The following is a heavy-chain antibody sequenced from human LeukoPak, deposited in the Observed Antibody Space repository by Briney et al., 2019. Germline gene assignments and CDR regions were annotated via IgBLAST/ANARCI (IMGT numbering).Heavy chain of an antibody. V-gene: IGHV1-3*01. CDR2: INAGNGNT. CDR3: ARDHYDILTGYYMTPGFDY. Sequence: ASVKVSCKASGYTFTSYAMHWVRQAPGQRLEWMGWINAGNGNTKYSQKFQGRVTITRDTSTSTAYMELSSLRSEDTAVYYCARDHYDILTGYYMTPGFDYWGQGTLVTVSS. D-gene: IGHD3-9*01. CDR1: GYTFTSYA. J-gene: IGHJ4*02.